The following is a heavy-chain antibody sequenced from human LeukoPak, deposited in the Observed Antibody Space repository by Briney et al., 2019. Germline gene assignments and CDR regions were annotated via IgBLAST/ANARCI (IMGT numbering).Heavy chain of an antibody. Sequence: DSVKGRFTISRDNSKNTLYLQMNSLRAEDTAVYYCAKVPVVVIAITFFDYWGQGTLVTVSS. CDR3: AKVPVVVIAITFFDY. J-gene: IGHJ4*02. D-gene: IGHD2-21*01. V-gene: IGHV3-23*01.